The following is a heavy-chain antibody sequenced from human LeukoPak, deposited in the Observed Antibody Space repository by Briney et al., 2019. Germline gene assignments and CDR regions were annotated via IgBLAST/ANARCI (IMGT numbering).Heavy chain of an antibody. V-gene: IGHV1-18*01. J-gene: IGHJ5*02. CDR1: GYTFSIYG. CDR3: ARVKSLTIGTNRRFDP. D-gene: IGHD2-8*01. Sequence: ASVKVSCKASGYTFSIYGISWARQAPGQGLEWMGWISGDNGDPKYAQKFQDRLTMTTDTSSNTAYMELRSLRSDDTAVYFCARVKSLTIGTNRRFDPWGQGTLVTVSS. CDR2: ISGDNGDP.